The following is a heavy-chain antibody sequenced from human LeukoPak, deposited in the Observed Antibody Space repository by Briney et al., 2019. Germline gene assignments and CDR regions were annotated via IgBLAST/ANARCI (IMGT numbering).Heavy chain of an antibody. Sequence: GGSLRLSCAAPGFSFSSYAMSWVRQAPGEGLEWVSAITGSGGGTYYADSVKGRFTISRDNSKNTLYLQMNSLRADDTAVYYCAKGKDCWGQGTLVTVSS. J-gene: IGHJ4*02. CDR2: ITGSGGGT. CDR1: GFSFSSYA. V-gene: IGHV3-23*01. CDR3: AKGKDC.